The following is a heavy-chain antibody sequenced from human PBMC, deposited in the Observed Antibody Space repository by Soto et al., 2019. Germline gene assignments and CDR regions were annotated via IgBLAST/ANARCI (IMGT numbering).Heavy chain of an antibody. CDR1: GGSISNSSYL. J-gene: IGHJ4*02. CDR3: SRIAVSGLFTGFDY. V-gene: IGHV4-39*01. Sequence: TSEALSLTCTVSGGSISNSSYLWGWIRQPPGKGLQWIGSVSHIGSTNYNPSLKSRLTVSVGTSKTQSSLRLNSVTAADTAVYYCSRIAVSGLFTGFDYWGQGILVTVSS. CDR2: VSHIGST. D-gene: IGHD6-19*01.